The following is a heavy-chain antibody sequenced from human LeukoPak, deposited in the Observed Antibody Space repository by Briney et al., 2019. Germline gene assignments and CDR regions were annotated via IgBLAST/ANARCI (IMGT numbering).Heavy chain of an antibody. CDR1: GYTFTGYF. CDR2: INPNSGGT. Sequence: EASVKVSCKASGYTFTGYFIHWVRQAPGQGLEWMGWINPNSGGTNYAQKFQGRVTMTRDTSISTAYMELSRLRSEDTAVYYCARLARYSWSPISPLYYYYYMDVWGKGTTVTVSS. V-gene: IGHV1-2*02. CDR3: ARLARYSWSPISPLYYYYYMDV. J-gene: IGHJ6*03. D-gene: IGHD1-26*01.